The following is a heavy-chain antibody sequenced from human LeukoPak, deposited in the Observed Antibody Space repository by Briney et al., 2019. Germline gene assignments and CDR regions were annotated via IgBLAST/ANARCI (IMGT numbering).Heavy chain of an antibody. CDR3: ANGGNVVPWWYFDS. J-gene: IGHJ4*02. V-gene: IGHV3-73*01. CDR2: IRSKANSYAT. D-gene: IGHD2-8*02. CDR1: GFTFSGSA. Sequence: GGSLRLSCAASGFTFSGSAMHWVRQASGKGLEWVGRIRSKANSYATAYAASVKGRFTISRDDSKNTAYLQMNSLRAGDTAVYYCANGGNVVPWWYFDSWGQGTLVTVSS.